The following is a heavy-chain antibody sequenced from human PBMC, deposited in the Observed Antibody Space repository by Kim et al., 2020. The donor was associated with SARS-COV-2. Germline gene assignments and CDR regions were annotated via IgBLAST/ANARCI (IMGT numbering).Heavy chain of an antibody. CDR2: IKHSGRT. Sequence: SETLSLTCAVYGGSFSGYYWSWIRQPPGKGLEWIGEIKHSGRTNYNPSLKSRVTISVDKSKNQFSLKLTSGTAADTTVYFCASRFYNSSGWWRDSCDLWG. D-gene: IGHD5-18*01. CDR3: ASRFYNSSGWWRDSCDL. CDR1: GGSFSGYY. J-gene: IGHJ2*01. V-gene: IGHV4-34*01.